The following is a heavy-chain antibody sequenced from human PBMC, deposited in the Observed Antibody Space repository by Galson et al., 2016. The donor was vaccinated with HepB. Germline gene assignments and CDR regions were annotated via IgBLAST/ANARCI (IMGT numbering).Heavy chain of an antibody. Sequence: SVKVSCKASGYTFTGYYMHWVRQAPGQGLEWMGWIDPNSGGTNFAQQFQGRVTLTRDTSISTTYMELRRLRSDDTAVYYCARDNLIQLYYYDRTSYYHEWFASWGQGTLVTVSS. J-gene: IGHJ5*01. CDR2: IDPNSGGT. V-gene: IGHV1-2*02. D-gene: IGHD3-22*01. CDR1: GYTFTGYY. CDR3: ARDNLIQLYYYDRTSYYHEWFAS.